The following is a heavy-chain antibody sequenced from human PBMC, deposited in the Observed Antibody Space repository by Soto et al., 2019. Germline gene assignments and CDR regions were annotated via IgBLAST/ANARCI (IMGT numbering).Heavy chain of an antibody. J-gene: IGHJ6*03. CDR2: IYYSGST. V-gene: IGHV4-59*08. Sequence: SETLSLTCTVSGGSISSYYWSWIRQPPGKGLEWIGYIYYSGSTNYNPSLKSRVTISVDTSKNQFSLKLSSVTAADTAVYYCVRGLYVFWSGYPDYYCYFKDFWARGTTVPVSS. CDR3: VRGLYVFWSGYPDYYCYFKDF. CDR1: GGSISSYY. D-gene: IGHD3-3*01.